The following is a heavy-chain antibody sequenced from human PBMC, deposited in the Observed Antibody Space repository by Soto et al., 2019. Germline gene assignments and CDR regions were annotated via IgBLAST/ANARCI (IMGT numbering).Heavy chain of an antibody. CDR3: AKRAPRGYCSGGSCYSIDY. CDR2: ISGSGGST. D-gene: IGHD2-15*01. CDR1: GFTFSSYA. Sequence: EVQLLESGGGLVQPGGSLRLSCAASGFTFSSYAMSWVRQAPGKGLEWVSAISGSGGSTYYADSVKGRFTISRDNSKNTLYLQMNSLRAEDTALYYCAKRAPRGYCSGGSCYSIDYSGQGTLVTVSS. V-gene: IGHV3-23*01. J-gene: IGHJ4*02.